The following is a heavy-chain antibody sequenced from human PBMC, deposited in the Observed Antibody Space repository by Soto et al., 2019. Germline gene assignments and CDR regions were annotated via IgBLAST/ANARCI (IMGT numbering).Heavy chain of an antibody. V-gene: IGHV3-7*01. Sequence: EVQLVESGGGLVQPGGSLRLFCAASGFTFTTYWMTWVRQAPGKGPEWVANIKQDGSEKYYVDSVKGRFTISRDNAKNSLYLQMNYLRAEDTAVYYCARDSEQQLYYYYYGMDVWGQGTTVIVSS. CDR1: GFTFTTYW. CDR2: IKQDGSEK. J-gene: IGHJ6*02. CDR3: ARDSEQQLYYYYYGMDV. D-gene: IGHD6-13*01.